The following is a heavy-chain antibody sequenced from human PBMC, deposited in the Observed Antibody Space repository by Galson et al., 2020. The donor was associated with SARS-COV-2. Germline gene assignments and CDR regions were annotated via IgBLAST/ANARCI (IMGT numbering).Heavy chain of an antibody. V-gene: IGHV3-15*01. CDR1: GFTISNAW. Sequence: AGSLRLSCAASGFTISNAWMSWVRQAPGKGLEWVGRIKSKTDGGTTDYAATVKGRFTISRDDSKNTLYLQMNSLETEDKAVYYCTTVGPGTREWLVLGAFDIWGQGTMVIVSS. D-gene: IGHD6-19*01. CDR3: TTVGPGTREWLVLGAFDI. J-gene: IGHJ3*02. CDR2: IKSKTDGGTT.